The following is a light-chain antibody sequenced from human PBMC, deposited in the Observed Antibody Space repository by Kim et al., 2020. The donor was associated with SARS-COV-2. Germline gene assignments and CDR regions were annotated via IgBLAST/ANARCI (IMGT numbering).Light chain of an antibody. V-gene: IGKV1-39*01. Sequence: SASVGDRVTITCRASQSIGRVVNWYQQKPGKAPGLLIYSASTLQTGVPSRFSGSGSGTDFTLSIDSLQPEDFAAYFCQQNYNTPYSFGQGTKLEI. J-gene: IGKJ2*03. CDR1: QSIGRV. CDR2: SAS. CDR3: QQNYNTPYS.